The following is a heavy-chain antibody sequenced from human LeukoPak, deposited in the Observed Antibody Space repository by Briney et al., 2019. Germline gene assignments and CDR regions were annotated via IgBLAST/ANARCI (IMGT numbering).Heavy chain of an antibody. Sequence: GGSLRLSCAASGFTFSSYWMSWVRQAPGKGLEWVANIKQDGSEKYYVDSVKGRFTISRDNAKNSLYLQMNSLRAEDTAVYYCARVRPTRSRYSYGNNWFDPWGQGTLVTVSS. J-gene: IGHJ5*02. CDR2: IKQDGSEK. CDR3: ARVRPTRSRYSYGNNWFDP. V-gene: IGHV3-7*04. D-gene: IGHD5-18*01. CDR1: GFTFSSYW.